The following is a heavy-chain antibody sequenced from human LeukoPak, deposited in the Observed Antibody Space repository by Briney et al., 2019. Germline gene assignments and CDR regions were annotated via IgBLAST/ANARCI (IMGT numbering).Heavy chain of an antibody. CDR1: GFTFGDYA. CDR2: IRSKAYGGTT. D-gene: IGHD3-16*01. V-gene: IGHV3-49*03. Sequence: GGSLRLSCTASGFTFGDYAMSWFRQAPGKGLEWVGFIRSKAYGGTTEYAASVKGRFTISRDDSKSIAYLQMNSLKTEDTAVYCCTRDGGDGYNYEYMDVWGKGTTVTVSS. J-gene: IGHJ6*03. CDR3: TRDGGDGYNYEYMDV.